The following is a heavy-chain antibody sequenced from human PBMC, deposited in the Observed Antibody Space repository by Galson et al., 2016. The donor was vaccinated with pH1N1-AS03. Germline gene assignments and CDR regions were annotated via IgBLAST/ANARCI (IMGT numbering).Heavy chain of an antibody. CDR2: VKGVFRTT. D-gene: IGHD3-16*02. V-gene: IGHV1-69*05. CDR1: GLTFSSYA. J-gene: IGHJ6*02. CDR3: AKTRGYHSRDEMDV. Sequence: SVKVSCKASGLTFSSYAISWVRQAPGQGLGWMGGVKGVFRTTNYAQKFQGRITITMDQSTGTAYMEVSSLRSEDTAVYYCAKTRGYHSRDEMDVWGQGTTVTVSS.